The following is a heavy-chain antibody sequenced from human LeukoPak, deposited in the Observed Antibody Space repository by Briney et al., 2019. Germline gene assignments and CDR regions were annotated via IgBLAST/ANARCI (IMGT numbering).Heavy chain of an antibody. D-gene: IGHD2-2*02. V-gene: IGHV1-18*01. CDR2: ISAYNGNT. CDR3: ARDTVVVPAAIPLPYYYYMDV. CDR1: GYTFTSYG. J-gene: IGHJ6*03. Sequence: ASVKVSCKASGYTFTSYGISWVRQAPGQGLEWMGWISAYNGNTNYAQKLQGRVTMTTDTSTSTAYMELRSLRSDDTAVYYCARDTVVVPAAIPLPYYYYMDVWGNGTTVTVSS.